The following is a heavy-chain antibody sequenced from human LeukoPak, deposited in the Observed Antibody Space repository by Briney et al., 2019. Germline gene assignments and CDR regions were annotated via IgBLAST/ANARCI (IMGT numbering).Heavy chain of an antibody. V-gene: IGHV2-5*02. J-gene: IGHJ4*02. CDR3: ALHSEVGVVNDY. CDR2: IYWDDDK. D-gene: IGHD3-3*01. CDR1: GFSLSTSGVG. Sequence: SGPTLVNPTQTLTLTCTFSGFSLSTSGVGVGWIRQPPGKALEWLALIYWDDDKRYSPSLKSRLTITKDTSKNQVVLTMTNMDPVDIATYYCALHSEVGVVNDYWGQGTLVTVSS.